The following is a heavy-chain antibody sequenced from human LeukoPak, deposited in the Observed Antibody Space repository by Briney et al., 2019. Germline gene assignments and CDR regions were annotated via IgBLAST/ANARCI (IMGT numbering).Heavy chain of an antibody. CDR3: ARTTTMIVVVNAPWFDP. Sequence: SVKVSCKASGGTFSSYAISWVRQAPGQGLEWMGGIIPIFGTANYAQKFQGRVTITADESTSTAYMELSSLRSEDTAVYYCARTTTMIVVVNAPWFDPRGQGTLVTVSS. D-gene: IGHD3-22*01. CDR1: GGTFSSYA. CDR2: IIPIFGTA. V-gene: IGHV1-69*13. J-gene: IGHJ5*02.